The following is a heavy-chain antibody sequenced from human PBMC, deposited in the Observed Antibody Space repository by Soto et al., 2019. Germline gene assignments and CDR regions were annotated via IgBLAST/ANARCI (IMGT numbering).Heavy chain of an antibody. V-gene: IGHV4-39*01. CDR1: GDSINSDKYY. D-gene: IGHD3-9*01. Sequence: QLQLQESGPGLVKPSENLSLTCSVSGDSINSDKYYWGWIRQPPGKGLEWIGSIYFRGHTYYNPSLQTRATISLYKSKSQFSLKLNSVTAADSAVYFCARLEGLATISYYFDFWGQGALVTVSS. CDR2: IYFRGHT. J-gene: IGHJ4*02. CDR3: ARLEGLATISYYFDF.